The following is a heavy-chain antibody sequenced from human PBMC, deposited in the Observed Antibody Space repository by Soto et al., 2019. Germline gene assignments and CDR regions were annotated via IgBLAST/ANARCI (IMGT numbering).Heavy chain of an antibody. V-gene: IGHV4-59*01. J-gene: IGHJ2*01. D-gene: IGHD6-13*01. CDR1: GGSISSYY. Sequence: QVQLQESGPGLVKPSETLSLTCTVSGGSISSYYWSWIRQPPGKGLEWIGYIYYSGSTNYNPSLKSRVTISVATSKNQFSLKLSSVTAADTAVYYCARDRGGIAAAEGWYGDLWGRGTLVSVSS. CDR3: ARDRGGIAAAEGWYGDL. CDR2: IYYSGST.